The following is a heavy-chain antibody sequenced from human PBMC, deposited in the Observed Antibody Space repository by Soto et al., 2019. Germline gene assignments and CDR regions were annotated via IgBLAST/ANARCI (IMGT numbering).Heavy chain of an antibody. J-gene: IGHJ6*02. CDR3: ARDDCSSTSCYKTTPYYYYGMDV. CDR2: IIPIFGTA. CDR1: GGTFSSYA. D-gene: IGHD2-2*02. Sequence: SVKVSCKASGGTFSSYAISWVRQAPGQGLEWMGGIIPIFGTANYAQKFQGRVTITADESTSTAYMELSSLRSEDTAVYYCARDDCSSTSCYKTTPYYYYGMDVWGQGTTVTVSS. V-gene: IGHV1-69*13.